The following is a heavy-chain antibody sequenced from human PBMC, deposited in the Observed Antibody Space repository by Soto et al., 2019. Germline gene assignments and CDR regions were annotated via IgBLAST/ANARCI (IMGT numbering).Heavy chain of an antibody. Sequence: SETLSLTCTVSGVSISNYYWSWIRQPPGKGLEWIGYIYYSGSTNYNPSLKSRVTISVDTSKNQFSLKLSSVTAADTAVYYCARALSGSYYGWVWFDPWGQGTLVTVS. J-gene: IGHJ5*02. CDR1: GVSISNYY. V-gene: IGHV4-59*01. D-gene: IGHD1-26*01. CDR2: IYYSGST. CDR3: ARALSGSYYGWVWFDP.